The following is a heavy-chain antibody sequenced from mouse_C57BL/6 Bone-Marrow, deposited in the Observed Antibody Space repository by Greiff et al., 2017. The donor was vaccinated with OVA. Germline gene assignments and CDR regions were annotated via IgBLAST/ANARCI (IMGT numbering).Heavy chain of an antibody. CDR1: GFSLTSYG. D-gene: IGHD2-12*01. Sequence: QVQLKESGPGLVAPSQSLSITCTVSGFSLTSYGVHWVRQPPGQGLEWLVVLWSDGSTTYNSALKSRLSIRKDNSKSQVFLKMNSLQTDDTAMYYCARGIRRDWYFDVWGTGTTVTVSS. V-gene: IGHV2-6*03. CDR3: ARGIRRDWYFDV. CDR2: LWSDGST. J-gene: IGHJ1*03.